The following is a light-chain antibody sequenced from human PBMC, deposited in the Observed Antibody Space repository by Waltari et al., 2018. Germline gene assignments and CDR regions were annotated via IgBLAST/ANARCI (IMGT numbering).Light chain of an antibody. CDR3: EAWDDRLNGRV. V-gene: IGLV1-44*01. Sequence: QSGLTQSSSVSGTPGQRVTISCSGSSSNIGSNTVNWYQQLPGTAPKLLLYCHTERASGRPDRGSGSKSGTSAALAISGIQSEDEADYYCEAWDDRLNGRVFGGGTKLTVL. CDR1: SSNIGSNT. CDR2: CHT. J-gene: IGLJ3*02.